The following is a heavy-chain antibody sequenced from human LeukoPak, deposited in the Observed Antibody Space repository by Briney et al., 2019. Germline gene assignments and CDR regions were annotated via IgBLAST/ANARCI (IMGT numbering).Heavy chain of an antibody. D-gene: IGHD3-3*01. V-gene: IGHV4-59*08. J-gene: IGHJ6*02. Sequence: SETLSLTCTVSGGSISSYYWSWIRQPPGKGLEWIGYIYYSGSTNYNPSLKSRVTISVDTSENQFSLKLSSVTAADTAVYYCARGKSLRFLEWLDYGMDVWGQGTTVTVSS. CDR3: ARGKSLRFLEWLDYGMDV. CDR2: IYYSGST. CDR1: GGSISSYY.